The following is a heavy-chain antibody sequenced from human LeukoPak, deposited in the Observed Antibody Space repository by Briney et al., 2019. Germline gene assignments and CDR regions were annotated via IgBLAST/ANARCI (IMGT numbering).Heavy chain of an antibody. CDR3: ARAYNYYDSSGYYLGYYFDY. J-gene: IGHJ4*02. CDR2: RNAGNGKT. V-gene: IGHV1-3*02. Sequence: ASVKVSCKASGYAFTSYAMHWVRQAPGQRLGWMGWRNAGNGKTKYSQEFQGRVTITRDTSASTAYMELSSLRSEDMAVYYCARAYNYYDSSGYYLGYYFDYWGQGTLVTVSS. CDR1: GYAFTSYA. D-gene: IGHD3-22*01.